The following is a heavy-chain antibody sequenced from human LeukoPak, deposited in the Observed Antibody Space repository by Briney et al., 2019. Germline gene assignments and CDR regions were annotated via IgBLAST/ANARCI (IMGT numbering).Heavy chain of an antibody. Sequence: SETLSLTCTVSGGSISSYYWSWIRQPPGKGLEWIGYIYYSGSTNYNPSLKSRVTISVDTSKNQFSLQLSSVTAADTAVYYCARGSRGSGSYYGYWGQGTLVTVSS. CDR2: IYYSGST. D-gene: IGHD1-26*01. J-gene: IGHJ4*02. V-gene: IGHV4-59*01. CDR3: ARGSRGSGSYYGY. CDR1: GGSISSYY.